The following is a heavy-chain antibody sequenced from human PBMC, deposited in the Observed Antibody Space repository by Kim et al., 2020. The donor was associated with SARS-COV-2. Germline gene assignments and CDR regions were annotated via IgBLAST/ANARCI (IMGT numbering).Heavy chain of an antibody. CDR2: IYYSGST. CDR1: GGSISSSSYY. D-gene: IGHD6-19*01. Sequence: SETLSLTCTVSGGSISSSSYYWGWIRQPPGKGLEWIGSIYYSGSTYYNPSLKSRVTISVDTSNNQFSLKLSSVTAADTAVYYCARLCVAGAFDYWGQGTLVTVSS. J-gene: IGHJ4*02. V-gene: IGHV4-39*01. CDR3: ARLCVAGAFDY.